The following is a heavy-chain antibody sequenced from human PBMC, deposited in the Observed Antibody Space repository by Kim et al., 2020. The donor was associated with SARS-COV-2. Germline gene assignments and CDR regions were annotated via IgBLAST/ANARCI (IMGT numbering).Heavy chain of an antibody. D-gene: IGHD2-15*01. V-gene: IGHV4-61*01. CDR1: GGSVSSGSYY. CDR3: ARDPVAAGPSYYYYYGMDV. J-gene: IGHJ6*02. Sequence: SETLSLTCTVSGGSVSSGSYYWSWIRQPPGKGLEWIGYIYYSGSTNYNPSLKSRVTISVDTSKNQFSLKLSSVTAADTAVYYCARDPVAAGPSYYYYYGMDVWGQGTTVTVSS. CDR2: IYYSGST.